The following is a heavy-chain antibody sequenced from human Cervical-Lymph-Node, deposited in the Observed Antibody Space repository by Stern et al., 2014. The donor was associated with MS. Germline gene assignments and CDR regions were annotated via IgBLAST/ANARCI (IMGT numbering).Heavy chain of an antibody. V-gene: IGHV5-51*01. CDR1: GYSFNNQW. CDR2: IYPDDSDT. CDR3: AIRRSGFYYCDS. D-gene: IGHD3-22*01. J-gene: IGHJ4*02. Sequence: EMQLVESGAEVKKTGESLKISCQASGYSFNNQWIAWVRQTPGEGLEWVGIIYPDDSDTRYWPSFQGQVTISADKSSSVAYLQWRRLKTSDTAIYFCAIRRSGFYYCDSWGQGTLVTVSS.